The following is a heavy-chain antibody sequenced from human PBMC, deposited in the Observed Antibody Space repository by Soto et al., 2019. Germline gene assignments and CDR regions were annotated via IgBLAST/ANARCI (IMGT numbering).Heavy chain of an antibody. J-gene: IGHJ4*02. D-gene: IGHD2-21*02. V-gene: IGHV4-31*03. Sequence: SETLSLTCTVSGGFISSGGYYWSWIRQHPGKGLEWIGYIYYSGSTYYNPSLKSRVTISVDTSKNQFSLKLSSVTAAETAVYYCARVAVTAIEYYFDYWGQGTLVTVSS. CDR3: ARVAVTAIEYYFDY. CDR2: IYYSGST. CDR1: GGFISSGGYY.